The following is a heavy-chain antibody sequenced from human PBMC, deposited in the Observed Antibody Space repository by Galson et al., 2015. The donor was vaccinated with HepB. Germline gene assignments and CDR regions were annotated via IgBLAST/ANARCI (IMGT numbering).Heavy chain of an antibody. Sequence: QSGAEVKKPGESLRISCKGSRYSFNNYWISWVRQMPGKGLEWMGKIDPSDSYTNYSPSFQGHVTISGDKSITTAYLQWSSLKASDTAMYYCARHSEVVHYYFDYWGQGTLVTVSS. CDR2: IDPSDSYT. D-gene: IGHD2-2*01. CDR1: RYSFNNYW. V-gene: IGHV5-10-1*01. J-gene: IGHJ4*02. CDR3: ARHSEVVHYYFDY.